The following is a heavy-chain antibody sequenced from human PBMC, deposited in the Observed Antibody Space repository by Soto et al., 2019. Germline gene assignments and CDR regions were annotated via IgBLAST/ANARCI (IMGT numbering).Heavy chain of an antibody. CDR3: AXXXXXXXXXXXXXXX. CDR1: GGSISSYY. Sequence: TLSLTYTVSGGSISSYYWSWIRQPPGKGLEWIGYIYYSGSTNYNPSLKSRVTISVDTSKNQFSLKLSSVTAADPTVYYCAXXXXXXXXXXXXXXXWXQGTLVTISS. J-gene: IGHJ4*02. V-gene: IGHV4-59*01. CDR2: IYYSGST.